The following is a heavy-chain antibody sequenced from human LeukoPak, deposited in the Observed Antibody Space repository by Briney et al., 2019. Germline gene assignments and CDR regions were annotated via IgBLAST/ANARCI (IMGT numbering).Heavy chain of an antibody. Sequence: GGSLRLSCAASGFTFSSYEMNSVRHAPGKGLEWVSYISSSGSTIYYADSVKGRFTISRDNAKNSLYLQMNSLRAEDTAVYYCARGGSVYGMYVWGKGTTVTVSS. CDR3: ARGGSVYGMYV. CDR2: ISSSGSTI. D-gene: IGHD2-15*01. J-gene: IGHJ6*01. CDR1: GFTFSSYE. V-gene: IGHV3-48*03.